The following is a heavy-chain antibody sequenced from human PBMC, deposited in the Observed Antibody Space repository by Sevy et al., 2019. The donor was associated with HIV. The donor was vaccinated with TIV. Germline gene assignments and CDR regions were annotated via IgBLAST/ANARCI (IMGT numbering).Heavy chain of an antibody. CDR2: IYPGDSDT. D-gene: IGHD3-10*01. CDR1: GYSFTSYW. CDR3: ATRRGDSDYYGSGSYYSP. Sequence: GESLKISCKGSGYSFTSYWIGWVRQMPGKGLEWMGIIYPGDSDTRYSPSFQGQVTISADKSISTAYLQWSSLKASDTAMYYCATRRGDSDYYGSGSYYSPWGQRTLVTVSS. J-gene: IGHJ5*02. V-gene: IGHV5-51*01.